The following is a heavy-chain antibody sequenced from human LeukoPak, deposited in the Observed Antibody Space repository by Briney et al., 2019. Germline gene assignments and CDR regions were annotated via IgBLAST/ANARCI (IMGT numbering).Heavy chain of an antibody. CDR3: AKSDTPWGSWYYFDY. CDR2: IRYDGSNK. Sequence: PGGSLRLSCAASGFTFSSYGMHWVRQAPGKGLEWVAFIRYDGSNKYYADSVKGRFTISRDNSKNTLYLQMNSLRAEDTAVYYCAKSDTPWGSWYYFDYWGQGTLVTVSS. D-gene: IGHD6-13*01. V-gene: IGHV3-30*02. CDR1: GFTFSSYG. J-gene: IGHJ4*02.